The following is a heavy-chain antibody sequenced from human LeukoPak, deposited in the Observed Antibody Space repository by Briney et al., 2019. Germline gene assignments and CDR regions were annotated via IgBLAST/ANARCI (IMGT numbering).Heavy chain of an antibody. Sequence: GGSLRLSCAASGFTFSNAWMSWVRQARGKGLEWVGRIKSKTDGGTTDYAAPVKGRFTISRDDSKNTLYLQMNSLKTEDTAVYYCTTAVGPIDIFDYWGQGTLVTVSS. CDR2: IKSKTDGGTT. D-gene: IGHD1-26*01. V-gene: IGHV3-15*01. CDR3: TTAVGPIDIFDY. CDR1: GFTFSNAW. J-gene: IGHJ4*02.